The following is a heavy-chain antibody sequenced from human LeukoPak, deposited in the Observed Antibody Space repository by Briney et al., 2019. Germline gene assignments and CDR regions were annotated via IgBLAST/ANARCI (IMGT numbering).Heavy chain of an antibody. V-gene: IGHV4-34*01. Sequence: SETLSLTCAVYGGSFSGYYWSWIRQPPGKGLEWIEEINHSGSTNYNPSLKSRVTISVDTSKNQFSLKLSSVTAADTAVYYCARLTVVVPAAAGGYWGQGTLVTVSS. CDR3: ARLTVVVPAAAGGY. CDR2: INHSGST. CDR1: GGSFSGYY. D-gene: IGHD2-2*01. J-gene: IGHJ4*02.